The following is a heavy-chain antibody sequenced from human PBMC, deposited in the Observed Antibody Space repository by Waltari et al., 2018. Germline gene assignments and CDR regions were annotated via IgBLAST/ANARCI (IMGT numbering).Heavy chain of an antibody. V-gene: IGHV4-59*01. D-gene: IGHD1-7*01. Sequence: QVQLRESGPRLVKPSETPSLTCSVSGDSPATNYWSWNRQSPGKGLEWIGYVQSSGSTDYNPSFRGRVTMSADASKNQFSLTLKSLTAADTATYFCAGALWGVGTRGDFLDIWGRGTTVTVS. CDR2: VQSSGST. CDR3: AGALWGVGTRGDFLDI. CDR1: GDSPATNY. J-gene: IGHJ3*02.